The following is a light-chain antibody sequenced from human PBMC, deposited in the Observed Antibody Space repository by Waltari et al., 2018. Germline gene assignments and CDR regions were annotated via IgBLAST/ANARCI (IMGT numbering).Light chain of an antibody. V-gene: IGKV3-15*01. CDR2: GAS. Sequence: EIVMTQSTATLSVSPGERATLSCRASQSVSSNLAWYQQKPGQAPRLLMYGASTRATGIPARFSGSGSGTEFTLTISSLQSEDFALYYCQQYKNWPRTFGQGTKVEIK. J-gene: IGKJ1*01. CDR3: QQYKNWPRT. CDR1: QSVSSN.